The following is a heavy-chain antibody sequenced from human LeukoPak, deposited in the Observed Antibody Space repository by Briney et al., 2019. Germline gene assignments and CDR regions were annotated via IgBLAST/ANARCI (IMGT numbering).Heavy chain of an antibody. CDR1: GGSISGYY. J-gene: IGHJ5*02. CDR3: ARRPYGDYENWFDP. Sequence: SETLSLTCTVSGGSISGYYWSWIRQPPGKGLEWIGYISYSGSTNYNPSLRSRVTISVDTSKNQFSLKLSSVTAADTAVYYCARRPYGDYENWFDPWGQGTLVTVSS. D-gene: IGHD4-17*01. CDR2: ISYSGST. V-gene: IGHV4-59*08.